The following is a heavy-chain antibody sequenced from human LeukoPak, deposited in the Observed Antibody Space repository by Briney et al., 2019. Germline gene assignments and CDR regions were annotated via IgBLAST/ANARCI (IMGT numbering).Heavy chain of an antibody. D-gene: IGHD3-10*01. V-gene: IGHV3-23*01. CDR3: AKGYGSEGPYGMDV. J-gene: IGHJ6*02. Sequence: GRALTLSCAASGFTISSYAMSWVRQAPGKGLEWVSAISGSGGSTYYADSVKGRFTISRDNSKNTLYLQMNSLRAEDTAVYYCAKGYGSEGPYGMDVWGQGTTVTVSS. CDR2: ISGSGGST. CDR1: GFTISSYA.